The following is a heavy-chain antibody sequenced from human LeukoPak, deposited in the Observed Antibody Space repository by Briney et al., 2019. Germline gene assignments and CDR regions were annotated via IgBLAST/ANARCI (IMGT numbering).Heavy chain of an antibody. Sequence: ASVKVSCKASGYTFTSYGISWVRQAPGQGLEWMGWISAYSGNTNYAQKLQGRVTMTTDTSTSTAYMELRSLRSDDTAVYYCARVGSDEAYYYYMDVWGKGTTVTVSS. D-gene: IGHD2-21*02. V-gene: IGHV1-18*01. J-gene: IGHJ6*03. CDR1: GYTFTSYG. CDR2: ISAYSGNT. CDR3: ARVGSDEAYYYYMDV.